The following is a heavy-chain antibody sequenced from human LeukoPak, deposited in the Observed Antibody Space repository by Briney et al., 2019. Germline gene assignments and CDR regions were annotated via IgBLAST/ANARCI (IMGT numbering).Heavy chain of an antibody. Sequence: SETLSLTCAVSGGSFSGYYWSWIRQPPGKGLEWIGEINHSGGTNYNPSLKSRVTISVDTSKNQFSLKLSSVTAADTAVYCCARGRRTATYYYGSGSYRGLNWFDPWGQGTLVTVSS. V-gene: IGHV4-34*01. J-gene: IGHJ5*02. CDR3: ARGRRTATYYYGSGSYRGLNWFDP. CDR1: GGSFSGYY. D-gene: IGHD3-10*01. CDR2: INHSGGT.